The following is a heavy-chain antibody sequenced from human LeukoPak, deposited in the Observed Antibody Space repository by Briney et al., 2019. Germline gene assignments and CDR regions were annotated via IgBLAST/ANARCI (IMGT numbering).Heavy chain of an antibody. J-gene: IGHJ6*02. CDR2: IWYDGSNT. CDR1: GFTFSSFG. CDR3: ARGAGIQTWLRDYYGMDL. V-gene: IGHV3-33*01. Sequence: GRSLRLSCAASGFTFSSFGMDWVRQAPGKGLEWLAVIWYDGSNTYYADSVKGRFTIFRDNSKNTLYLQMSSLSAEDTAVYYCARGAGIQTWLRDYYGMDLWGQGITVTVSS. D-gene: IGHD5-18*01.